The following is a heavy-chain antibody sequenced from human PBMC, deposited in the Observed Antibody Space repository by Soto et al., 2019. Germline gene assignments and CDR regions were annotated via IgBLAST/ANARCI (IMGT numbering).Heavy chain of an antibody. D-gene: IGHD5-12*01. J-gene: IGHJ4*02. CDR3: AKGSQTWTPEY. CDR1: GYTFTDYA. Sequence: ASVKVSCKASGYTFTDYAMHWVRQAPGQRLEWMGWISTGNGNTKYSQKFQGRVTITRDTSATTAYMELSSLRSEDTAVYYCAKGSQTWTPEYWGQVTLITLSS. V-gene: IGHV1-3*04. CDR2: ISTGNGNT.